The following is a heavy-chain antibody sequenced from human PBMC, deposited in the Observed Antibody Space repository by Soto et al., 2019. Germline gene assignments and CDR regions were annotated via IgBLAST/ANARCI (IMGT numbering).Heavy chain of an antibody. Sequence: SETLSLTCTVSGGSLRSGSYYWSWIRQPPGKGLEWIGEINHSGSTNYNPSLKSRVTISVDTSKNQFSLKLSSVTAADTAVYYCARGPLYGDNRYYYYGMDVWGQGTTVTVSS. D-gene: IGHD4-17*01. CDR3: ARGPLYGDNRYYYYGMDV. CDR2: INHSGST. V-gene: IGHV4-39*07. J-gene: IGHJ6*02. CDR1: GGSLRSGSYY.